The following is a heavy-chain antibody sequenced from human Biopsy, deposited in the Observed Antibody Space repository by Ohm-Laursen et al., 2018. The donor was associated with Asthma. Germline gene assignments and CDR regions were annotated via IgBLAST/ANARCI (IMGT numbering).Heavy chain of an antibody. CDR1: EDTFSSYV. D-gene: IGHD5/OR15-5a*01. Sequence: SVKVSCKASEDTFSSYVISWVRQAPGQGLEWMGGIMPPFGLTNYAQRFQDRLTISADKSTRTAYMELRRLRSEESAVYYCARDHCSALWAGVSTDNCYFDYWGQGTLLTVSS. J-gene: IGHJ4*02. CDR2: IMPPFGLT. CDR3: ARDHCSALWAGVSTDNCYFDY. V-gene: IGHV1-69*10.